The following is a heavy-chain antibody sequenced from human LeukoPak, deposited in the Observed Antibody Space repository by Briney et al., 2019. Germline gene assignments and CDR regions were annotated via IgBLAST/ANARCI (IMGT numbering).Heavy chain of an antibody. J-gene: IGHJ4*02. V-gene: IGHV3-11*01. CDR1: GFTFSDFY. D-gene: IGHD3-22*01. CDR3: ARSADRSGYFREITLYYFDY. Sequence: GGSLRLSCAASGFTFSDFYMTWIRQAPGKGLKWVSYISNRGSTIHYADSVRGRFTISRDNAKKSLYLQMNSLRAEDTAVYYCARSADRSGYFREITLYYFDYWGQGTLVTVSS. CDR2: ISNRGSTI.